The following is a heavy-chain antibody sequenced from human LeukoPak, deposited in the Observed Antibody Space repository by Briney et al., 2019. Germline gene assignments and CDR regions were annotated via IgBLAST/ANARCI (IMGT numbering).Heavy chain of an antibody. CDR1: GFTFSTYS. D-gene: IGHD5-24*01. V-gene: IGHV3-48*04. J-gene: IGHJ2*01. Sequence: GGSLRLSCAASGFTFSTYSGNWIRQAPGKGLEWVSYISSSGSTIYYADSVKGRFTISRDNAKNSLYLQISSLRAEDTAMYYCAREERDGYNYYWYFDLWGRGTLVTVSS. CDR2: ISSSGSTI. CDR3: AREERDGYNYYWYFDL.